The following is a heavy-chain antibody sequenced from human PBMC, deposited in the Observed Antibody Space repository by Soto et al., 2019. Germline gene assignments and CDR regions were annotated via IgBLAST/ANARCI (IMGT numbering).Heavy chain of an antibody. J-gene: IGHJ5*02. D-gene: IGHD3-22*01. CDR3: ASARDYYDSSGYYVS. CDR1: GGTFSSYA. V-gene: IGHV1-69*13. Sequence: SVKVSCKASGGTFSSYAISWVRQAPGQGLEWMGGIIPIFGTANYAQKFQGRVTITADESTSTAYMELSSLRSEDTAVYYCASARDYYDSSGYYVSWGQGTLVTVSS. CDR2: IIPIFGTA.